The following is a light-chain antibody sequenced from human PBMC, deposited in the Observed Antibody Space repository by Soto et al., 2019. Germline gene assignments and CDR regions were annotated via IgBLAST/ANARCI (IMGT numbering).Light chain of an antibody. J-gene: IGKJ3*01. CDR1: QSVSCY. CDR2: DAS. Sequence: EIVLTQSPATLSLSPGERATLSCRSSQSVSCYVAWYQQKPGQVPRLLIYDASNMATGIPARFSGSGSVTDFTPTISRLATEEFAVYYCQLRSNWFTFGPGTKVDI. V-gene: IGKV3-11*01. CDR3: QLRSNWFT.